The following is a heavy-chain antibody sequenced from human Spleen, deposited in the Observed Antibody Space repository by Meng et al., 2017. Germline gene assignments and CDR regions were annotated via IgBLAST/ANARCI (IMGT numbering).Heavy chain of an antibody. J-gene: IGHJ4*02. Sequence: GGSLRLSCAASGFTVSHNYMSWVRQAPGKGLEWVSVIYSGGNTYYADSVKGRFTIARDNSKNTVFLQINSLRAEDTAVYYCARSPIEKYDLSALPLDYWGQGTLVTVSS. CDR2: IYSGGNT. CDR3: ARSPIEKYDLSALPLDY. CDR1: GFTVSHNY. D-gene: IGHD3-22*01. V-gene: IGHV3-66*02.